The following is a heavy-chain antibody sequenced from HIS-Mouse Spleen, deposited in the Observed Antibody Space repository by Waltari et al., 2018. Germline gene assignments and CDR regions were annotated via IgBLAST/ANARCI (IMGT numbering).Heavy chain of an antibody. J-gene: IGHJ4*02. V-gene: IGHV3-9*01. CDR3: AKDYSSGWFDY. Sequence: EVHLVESGGGLVQPGRSLRLSCAASGFTFDDYSRPVVRQGPGKGLGWVSGISWNSGSIGYADSVKGRFTISRDNAKNSLYLQMNSLRAEDTALYYCAKDYSSGWFDYWGQGTLVTVSS. D-gene: IGHD6-19*01. CDR2: ISWNSGSI. CDR1: GFTFDDYS.